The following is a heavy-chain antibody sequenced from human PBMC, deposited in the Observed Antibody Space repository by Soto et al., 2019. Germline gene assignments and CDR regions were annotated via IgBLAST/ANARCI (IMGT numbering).Heavy chain of an antibody. Sequence: GASVKVSCKASGYPVTNYGISWVRQAPGQRLEWVGWSRAFNGKTKYAQKLPGRGTMTTDTSTSTAYLELRSLRSDDTAVYYCARGAGITGTPWFDPWGEGSLVT. CDR1: GYPVTNYG. J-gene: IGHJ5*02. D-gene: IGHD1-7*01. CDR2: SRAFNGKT. V-gene: IGHV1-18*01. CDR3: ARGAGITGTPWFDP.